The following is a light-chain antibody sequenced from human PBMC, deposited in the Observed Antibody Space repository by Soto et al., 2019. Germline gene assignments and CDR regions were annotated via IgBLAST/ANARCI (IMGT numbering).Light chain of an antibody. Sequence: QSVLTQPPSASGSPGQSATISCTGTKSDIGVYDFVSWYQHHPGKAPRLIIYEVVQRPSGVPDRFSGSTSGTTASLTVSGLQAADEADHFCKSYAGSNTYVFGSGTKVTVL. CDR2: EVV. CDR3: KSYAGSNTYV. CDR1: KSDIGVYDF. J-gene: IGLJ1*01. V-gene: IGLV2-8*01.